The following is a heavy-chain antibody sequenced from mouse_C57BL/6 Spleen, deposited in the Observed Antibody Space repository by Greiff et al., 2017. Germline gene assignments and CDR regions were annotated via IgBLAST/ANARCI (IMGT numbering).Heavy chain of an antibody. CDR3: ARKGRTAQATYYLDY. CDR1: GYTFTNYW. D-gene: IGHD3-2*02. V-gene: IGHV1-63*01. CDR2: IYPGGGYT. Sequence: VQLQQSGAELVRPGTSVKMSCKASGYTFTNYWIGWAKQRPGHGLEWIGDIYPGGGYTNYNEKFKGKATLTADKSSSTAYMQFSSLTSEDSAIXYCARKGRTAQATYYLDYWGQGTTLTVSS. J-gene: IGHJ2*01.